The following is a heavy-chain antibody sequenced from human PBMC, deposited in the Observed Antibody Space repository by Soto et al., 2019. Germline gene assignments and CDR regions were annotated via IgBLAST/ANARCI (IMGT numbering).Heavy chain of an antibody. CDR2: IWYDGSNK. D-gene: IGHD3-22*01. CDR3: ARGFYYYDSSGYYPFDY. CDR1: GFTFSSYG. J-gene: IGHJ4*02. Sequence: PGGSLRLSCAASGFTFSSYGMHWVRQAPGKGLEWVAVIWYDGSNKYYADSVKGRFTISRDNSKNTLYLQMNSLRAEDTAVYYCARGFYYYDSSGYYPFDYWGQGTLVTVSS. V-gene: IGHV3-33*01.